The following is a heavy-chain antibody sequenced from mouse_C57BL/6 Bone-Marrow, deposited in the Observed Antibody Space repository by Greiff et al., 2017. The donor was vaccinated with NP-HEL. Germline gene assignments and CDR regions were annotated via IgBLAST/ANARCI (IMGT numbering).Heavy chain of an antibody. CDR3: ARPLYYYGTSFAY. Sequence: VQLQQPGAELVKPGSSVKLSCKASGYTFTSYWMHWVKQRPGRGLEWIGRIDPNSCGTKYNEKFKSKATLTVDKPSSTAYMQLSSLTSEDSAVYYCARPLYYYGTSFAYWGQGTLVTVSA. J-gene: IGHJ3*01. V-gene: IGHV1-72*01. CDR2: IDPNSCGT. CDR1: GYTFTSYW. D-gene: IGHD1-1*01.